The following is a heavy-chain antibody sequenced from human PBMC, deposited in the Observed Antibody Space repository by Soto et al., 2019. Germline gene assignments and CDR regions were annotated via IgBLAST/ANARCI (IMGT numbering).Heavy chain of an antibody. CDR3: TGITWFRGMDV. CDR2: TYYKSKWNN. J-gene: IGHJ6*02. D-gene: IGHD3-10*01. V-gene: IGHV6-1*01. Sequence: PSQPLSLTCAISVDIVSSNSAAWNWIMLSPSRFLEWLGRTYYKSKWNNDYALSVKSRITINPDTSKNQFSLHLYSVTPEDTAVYYCTGITWFRGMDVWGQGTPVTVSS. CDR1: VDIVSSNSAA.